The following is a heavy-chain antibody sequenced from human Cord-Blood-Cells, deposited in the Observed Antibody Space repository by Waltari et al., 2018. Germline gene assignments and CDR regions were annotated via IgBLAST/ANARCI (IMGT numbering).Heavy chain of an antibody. CDR1: GGSIRSSTW. Sequence: QVQLQESGPGLVKPSGTLSLTCAVSGGSIRSSTWWSWVRQPPGKGLEWSGEIYHSGSTNYNPSLKSRVTISVDKSKNQFSLKLSSVTAADTAVYYCARGFGYYYGSGSYLGAFDIWGQGTMVTVSS. CDR3: ARGFGYYYGSGSYLGAFDI. CDR2: IYHSGST. D-gene: IGHD3-10*01. V-gene: IGHV4-4*02. J-gene: IGHJ3*02.